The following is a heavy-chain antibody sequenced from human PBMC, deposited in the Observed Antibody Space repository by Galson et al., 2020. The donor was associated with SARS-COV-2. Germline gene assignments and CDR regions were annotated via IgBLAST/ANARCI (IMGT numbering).Heavy chain of an antibody. Sequence: SETLSLICTVSGYSISSGFYWGWIRQPPGKGLEWIVNVHHSGSTYYNPSLKSRLARSVDTSKNQFSLKLSSVTAADTAVYYCARSRVTTGYFDYWGRGILVTVSS. V-gene: IGHV4-38-2*02. CDR2: VHHSGST. CDR1: GYSISSGFY. D-gene: IGHD4-17*01. CDR3: ARSRVTTGYFDY. J-gene: IGHJ4*02.